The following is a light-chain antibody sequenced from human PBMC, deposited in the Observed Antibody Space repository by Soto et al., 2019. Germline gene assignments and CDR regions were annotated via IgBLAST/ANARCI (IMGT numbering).Light chain of an antibody. CDR2: TVS. CDR3: KQFNSSPFT. Sequence: DIQLTQSPSFLSASVGDRLTITCRASQDIRSSLAWYQQKPGKAPNLLIYTVSTLQSGVPSRFSGSRSGTEFPLKISSLQPEDFATFYCKQFNSSPFTFGGGTKVEI. V-gene: IGKV1-9*01. CDR1: QDIRSS. J-gene: IGKJ4*01.